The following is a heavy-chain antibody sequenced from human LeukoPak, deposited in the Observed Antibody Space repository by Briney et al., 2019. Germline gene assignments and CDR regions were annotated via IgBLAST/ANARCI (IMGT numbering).Heavy chain of an antibody. CDR3: ARSVVPAANFNWFDP. CDR1: GFTFSSYA. V-gene: IGHV3-66*01. Sequence: GGSLRLSCAASGFTFSSYAMSWVRQAPGKGLEWVSVIYSGGSTYYADSVKGRFTISRDNSKNTLYLQMNSLRAEDTAVYYCARSVVPAANFNWFDPWGQGTLVTVSS. D-gene: IGHD2-2*01. J-gene: IGHJ5*02. CDR2: IYSGGST.